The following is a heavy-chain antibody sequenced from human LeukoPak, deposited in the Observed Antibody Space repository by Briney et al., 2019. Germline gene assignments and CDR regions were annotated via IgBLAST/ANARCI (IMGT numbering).Heavy chain of an antibody. J-gene: IGHJ4*02. Sequence: ASVKVSCKASGYTFTSYGISWVRQAPGQGLEWMGWISAYNGNTNYAQKLQGRVTMTTDTSTSTAYMELRSLRSDDTAVYYCARGAYYYDSSGYSNFDYWGQGTLVTVSS. CDR1: GYTFTSYG. V-gene: IGHV1-18*01. D-gene: IGHD3-22*01. CDR3: ARGAYYYDSSGYSNFDY. CDR2: ISAYNGNT.